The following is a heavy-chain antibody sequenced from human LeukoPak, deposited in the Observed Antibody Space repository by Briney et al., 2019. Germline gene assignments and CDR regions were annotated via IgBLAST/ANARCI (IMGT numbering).Heavy chain of an antibody. D-gene: IGHD3-22*01. V-gene: IGHV1-46*01. J-gene: IGHJ4*02. Sequence: PGASVKVSCKAFGYTFTSNYMHWVRQAPGQGPEWMGVISPSGGSTTYAQKFQGRVTLTRDMSTSTDYLELSSLRSEDTAVYYCARGFPPRRNYDSSGYYSYYFNHWGQGTLVTVSS. CDR3: ARGFPPRRNYDSSGYYSYYFNH. CDR1: GYTFTSNY. CDR2: ISPSGGST.